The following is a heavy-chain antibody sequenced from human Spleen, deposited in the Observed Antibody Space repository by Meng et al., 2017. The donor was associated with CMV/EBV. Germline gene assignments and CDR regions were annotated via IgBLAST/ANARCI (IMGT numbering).Heavy chain of an antibody. CDR3: ARNHDFTNYGVY. CDR2: IYSGGKT. Sequence: GESLKISCAASGFTVSSTYMSWVRQAPGKGLEWVSVIYSGGKTYYADSVKGRFTIPRDNSKNTLYLQMNSLRAEDTALYYCARNHDFTNYGVYWGQGTLVTVSS. D-gene: IGHD4-11*01. V-gene: IGHV3-66*02. CDR1: GFTVSSTY. J-gene: IGHJ4*02.